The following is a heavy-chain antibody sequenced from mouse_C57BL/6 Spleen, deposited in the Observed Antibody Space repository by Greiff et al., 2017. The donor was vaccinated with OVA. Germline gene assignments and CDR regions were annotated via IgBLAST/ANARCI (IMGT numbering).Heavy chain of an antibody. V-gene: IGHV1-64*01. CDR1: GYTFTSYW. CDR3: ARDWDYGSSYGYFDV. D-gene: IGHD1-1*01. CDR2: IHPNSGST. Sequence: QVQLQQPGAELVKPGASVKLSCKASGYTFTSYWMHWVKQRPGQGLEWIGMIHPNSGSTNYNEKFKSKATLTVDKSTSTAYMQLSSLTSEDSAVYYCARDWDYGSSYGYFDVWGTGTTVTVSS. J-gene: IGHJ1*03.